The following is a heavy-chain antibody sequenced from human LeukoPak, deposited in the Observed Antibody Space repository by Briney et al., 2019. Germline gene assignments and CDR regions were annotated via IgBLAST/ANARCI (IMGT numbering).Heavy chain of an antibody. Sequence: GRSLRLSCAASGFTFSSYGMHWVRQAPGKGLEWVAVIWYDGSNKYYADSVKGRFTISRDNSKNTLYLQMNSLRAEDTAVYYRARAYYGDYFLDYWGQGTLVTVSS. CDR2: IWYDGSNK. D-gene: IGHD4-17*01. CDR3: ARAYYGDYFLDY. V-gene: IGHV3-33*01. CDR1: GFTFSSYG. J-gene: IGHJ4*02.